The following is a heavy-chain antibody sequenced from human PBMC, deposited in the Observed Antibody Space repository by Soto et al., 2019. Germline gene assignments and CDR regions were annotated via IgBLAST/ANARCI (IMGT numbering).Heavy chain of an antibody. D-gene: IGHD3-10*01. CDR2: INPNSGGT. CDR1: GYTFTGYY. J-gene: IGHJ4*02. CDR3: ARGSSASNLWFGELFFPTSDY. V-gene: IGHV1-2*04. Sequence: ASVKVSCKASGYTFTGYYMHWVRQAPGQGLEWMGWINPNSGGTNYAQKFQGWVTMTRDTSISTAYMELSRLRSDDTAVYYCARGSSASNLWFGELFFPTSDYWGQGTLVTVSS.